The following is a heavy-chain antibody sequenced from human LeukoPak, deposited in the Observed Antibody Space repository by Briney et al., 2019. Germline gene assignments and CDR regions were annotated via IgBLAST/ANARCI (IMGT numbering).Heavy chain of an antibody. J-gene: IGHJ6*02. CDR1: GYTFTSYG. D-gene: IGHD6-6*01. Sequence: ASLKASCKASGYTFTSYGISWVRQAPGQGLEWMGWISAYNGNTNYAQKLQGRVTMTTDTSTSTAYMELRSLRSDDTAVYYCGRDGDSSSYYYGMDVWGQGTTVTVSS. CDR3: GRDGDSSSYYYGMDV. V-gene: IGHV1-18*04. CDR2: ISAYNGNT.